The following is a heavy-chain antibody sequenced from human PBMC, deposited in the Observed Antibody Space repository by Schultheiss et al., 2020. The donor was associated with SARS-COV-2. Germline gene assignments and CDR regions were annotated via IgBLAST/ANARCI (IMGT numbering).Heavy chain of an antibody. CDR2: IWYDGSNK. CDR1: GFTFSSYG. Sequence: GGSLRPSCAASGFTFSSYGMHWVRQAPGKGLEWVAVIWYDGSNKYYADSVKGRFTISRDNSKNTLYLQMNSLRAEDTAVYYCAKDWGSGYYYYFDYWGQGTLVTVSS. D-gene: IGHD3-22*01. CDR3: AKDWGSGYYYYFDY. V-gene: IGHV3-33*06. J-gene: IGHJ4*02.